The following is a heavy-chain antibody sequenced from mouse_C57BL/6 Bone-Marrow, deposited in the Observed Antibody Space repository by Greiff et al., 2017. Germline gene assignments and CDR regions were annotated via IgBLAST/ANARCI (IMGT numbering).Heavy chain of an antibody. D-gene: IGHD2-3*01. CDR1: GYTFTSYW. Sequence: EVQLQQSGTVLARPGASVKMSCKTSGYTFTSYWMHWVKQRPGQGLEWIGAIYPGNSDTSYNQKFKGKAKLTAVTSASTAYMELSSLTNDDSAVYYCSYDGYYDWVWFAYWGQGTLVTVSA. CDR3: SYDGYYDWVWFAY. J-gene: IGHJ3*01. CDR2: IYPGNSDT. V-gene: IGHV1-5*01.